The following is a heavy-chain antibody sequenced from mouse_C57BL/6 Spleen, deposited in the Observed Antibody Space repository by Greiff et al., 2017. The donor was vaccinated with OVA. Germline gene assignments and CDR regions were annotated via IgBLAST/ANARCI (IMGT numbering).Heavy chain of an antibody. CDR1: GYTFTSYG. D-gene: IGHD2-1*01. J-gene: IGHJ2*01. CDR2: IYPRSGNT. CDR3: ARSGVYYGNYYFDY. Sequence: QVQLKESGAELARPGASVKLSCKASGYTFTSYGISWVKQRTGQGLEWIGEIYPRSGNTYYNEKFKGKATLTADKSSSTAYMELRSLTSEDSAVYFCARSGVYYGNYYFDYWGQGTTLTVSS. V-gene: IGHV1-81*01.